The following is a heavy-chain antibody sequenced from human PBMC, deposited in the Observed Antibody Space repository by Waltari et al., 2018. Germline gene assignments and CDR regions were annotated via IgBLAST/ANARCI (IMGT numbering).Heavy chain of an antibody. J-gene: IGHJ3*02. V-gene: IGHV4-34*01. CDR3: ARNRAFDI. Sequence: QVQLHQWGAGLLKPSETLSLTCAVYGGSFSAYYSSWIRKPPGKGLEWVGEINHSGSANYNPSLKSRVTMSLDTSKNQLSLKLRSVTAADTAVYYCARNRAFDIWGQGTMVTVSS. CDR1: GGSFSAYY. CDR2: INHSGSA.